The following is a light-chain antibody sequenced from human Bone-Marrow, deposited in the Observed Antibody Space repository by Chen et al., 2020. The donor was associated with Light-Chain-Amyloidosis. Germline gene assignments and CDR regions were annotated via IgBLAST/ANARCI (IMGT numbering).Light chain of an antibody. CDR2: DDS. CDR1: NIGSTS. Sequence: YVLTQPSSVSVAPGQTATIACGGNNIGSTSVHWYQQTPGQAPLLVVYDDSDRPSGIPERLSGANSGNTATLTISRVEAGDEADYYWQVWDRSSDRPVFGGGTKLTVL. CDR3: QVWDRSSDRPV. V-gene: IGLV3-21*02. J-gene: IGLJ3*02.